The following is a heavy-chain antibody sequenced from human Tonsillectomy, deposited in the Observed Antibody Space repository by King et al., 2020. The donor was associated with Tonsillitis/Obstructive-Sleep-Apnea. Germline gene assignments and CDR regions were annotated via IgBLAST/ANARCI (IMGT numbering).Heavy chain of an antibody. V-gene: IGHV3-23*04. Sequence: VQLVESGGGLVQPGGSLRLSCAASRFTFSDYAINWVRQAPGKGLEWVSATTGSGDITYSAYAVKGRFSISRDNSKNTLYLQMNSLRVEDTALYYCARAAGSSASTFRFDYWGQGTLVTVSS. CDR1: RFTFSDYA. D-gene: IGHD6-25*01. J-gene: IGHJ4*02. CDR3: ARAAGSSASTFRFDY. CDR2: TTGSGDIT.